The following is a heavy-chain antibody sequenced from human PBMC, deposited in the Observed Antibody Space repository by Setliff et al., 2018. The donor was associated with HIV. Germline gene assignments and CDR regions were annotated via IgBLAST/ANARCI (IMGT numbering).Heavy chain of an antibody. V-gene: IGHV3-23*01. Sequence: GGSLRLSCAASGFTVSSNYMSWVRQAPGKGLEWVSTIGGSGDNTYYADSVKGRFTISRDNAKNSLYLQMNGLRAEDTAVYYCARDPGITAKPFYFDCWGQGTLVTVSS. J-gene: IGHJ4*02. CDR3: ARDPGITAKPFYFDC. CDR2: IGGSGDNT. D-gene: IGHD1-20*01. CDR1: GFTVSSNY.